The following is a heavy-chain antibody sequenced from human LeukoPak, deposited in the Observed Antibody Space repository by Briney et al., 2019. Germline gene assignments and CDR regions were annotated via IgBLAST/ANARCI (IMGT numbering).Heavy chain of an antibody. Sequence: SETLSLTCSVSGDSISSGRNYWGWIRQSPGKGLEWIGSIYYSGSTYYNPSLKSRVTISVDTSKNQFSLKLSSVTAADTAVYYCVRGHDSSSWYYVNHYFDYWGQGTLVTVSS. V-gene: IGHV4-39*01. D-gene: IGHD6-13*01. CDR2: IYYSGST. CDR3: VRGHDSSSWYYVNHYFDY. CDR1: GDSISSGRNY. J-gene: IGHJ4*02.